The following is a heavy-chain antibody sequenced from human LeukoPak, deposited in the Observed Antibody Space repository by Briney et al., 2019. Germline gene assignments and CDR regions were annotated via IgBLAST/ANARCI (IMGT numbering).Heavy chain of an antibody. CDR2: ISSSSSYI. D-gene: IGHD2-15*01. J-gene: IGHJ5*02. V-gene: IGHV3-21*01. CDR3: ARLNCSGGSCGPYNWFDP. CDR1: GGSFSGYY. Sequence: PSETLSLTCAVYGGSFSGYYWSWIRQPPGKGLEWVSSISSSSSYIYYADSVKGRFTISRDNAKNSLYLQMNSLRAEDTAVYYCARLNCSGGSCGPYNWFDPWGQGTLVTVSS.